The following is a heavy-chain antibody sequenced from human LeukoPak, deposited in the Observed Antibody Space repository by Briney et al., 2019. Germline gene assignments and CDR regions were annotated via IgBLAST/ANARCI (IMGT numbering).Heavy chain of an antibody. CDR2: ISSSSSYI. CDR3: AREGNTIFGVVSPFDY. Sequence: NPGGSLRLSCAASGSTFSSYSMNWVRQAPGKGLEWVSSISSSSSYIYYADSVKGRFTISRDNAKNSLYLQMNSLRAEDTAVYYCAREGNTIFGVVSPFDYWGQGTLVTVSS. D-gene: IGHD3-3*01. CDR1: GSTFSSYS. V-gene: IGHV3-21*01. J-gene: IGHJ4*02.